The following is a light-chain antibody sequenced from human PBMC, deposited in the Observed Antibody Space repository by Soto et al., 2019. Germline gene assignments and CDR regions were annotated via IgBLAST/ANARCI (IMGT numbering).Light chain of an antibody. CDR1: GTDVGGYNY. CDR2: EVS. CDR3: SSYTSYNTWV. J-gene: IGLJ3*02. Sequence: QSALTQPASVSGSPGQSITISCTGTGTDVGGYNYVSWYQQHPGKPPKLMIYEVSNRPSGVSDRFSSSKSGNTASLTISGLQAEDEADYYCSSYTSYNTWVFGGGTKLTVL. V-gene: IGLV2-14*01.